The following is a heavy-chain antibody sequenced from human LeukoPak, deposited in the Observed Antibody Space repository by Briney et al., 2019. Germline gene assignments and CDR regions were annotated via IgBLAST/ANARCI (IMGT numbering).Heavy chain of an antibody. J-gene: IGHJ6*02. CDR2: IWYDGSNK. CDR1: GFTFSSYG. V-gene: IGHV3-33*01. Sequence: GGSLRLSFAASGFTFSSYGMHWVRQAPGKGLEWVAVIWYDGSNKYYADSVKGRFTISRDNSKNTLYLQMNSLRAEDTAVYYCARGSAEQYYYGMDVWGQGTTVTVSS. D-gene: IGHD6-13*01. CDR3: ARGSAEQYYYGMDV.